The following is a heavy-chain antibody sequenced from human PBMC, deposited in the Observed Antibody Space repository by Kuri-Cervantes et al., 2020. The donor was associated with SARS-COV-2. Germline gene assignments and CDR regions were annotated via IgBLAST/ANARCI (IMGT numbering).Heavy chain of an antibody. CDR1: GFTFSSYT. D-gene: IGHD3-10*01. J-gene: IGHJ5*02. Sequence: GESLKISCAASGFTFSSYTMHWVRQAPGEGLEWVAIISSDGSKKYFANSVKGRFTISRDNPRNTLFLQLNGLRPEDTAVYYCASSHEWSSGSYFWFDPWGQGTLVTVSS. CDR3: ASSHEWSSGSYFWFDP. CDR2: ISSDGSKK. V-gene: IGHV3-30-3*01.